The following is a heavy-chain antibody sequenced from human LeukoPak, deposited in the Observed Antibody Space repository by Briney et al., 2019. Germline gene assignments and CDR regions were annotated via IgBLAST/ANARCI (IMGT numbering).Heavy chain of an antibody. J-gene: IGHJ3*02. CDR3: ARVRGIAAAGDAFDI. Sequence: SENLSLTCTVSGGSISSYYWSWIRQPPGKGLEWIGYIYYSGSTNYNPSLKSRVTISVDTSKNQFSLKLSSVTAADTAVYYCARVRGIAAAGDAFDIWGQGTMVTVSS. D-gene: IGHD6-13*01. V-gene: IGHV4-59*01. CDR2: IYYSGST. CDR1: GGSISSYY.